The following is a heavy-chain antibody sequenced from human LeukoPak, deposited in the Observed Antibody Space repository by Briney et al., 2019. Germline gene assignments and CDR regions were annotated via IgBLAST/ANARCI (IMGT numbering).Heavy chain of an antibody. CDR3: ARKGYYYDSSGYYPPTNWFDP. CDR1: GFTFSSYS. V-gene: IGHV3-21*01. Sequence: GGSLRLSCAASGFTFSSYSMNWVRQAPGKGLEWVSSISSSSSYIYYADSVKGRFTISRDNAKNSLYLQMNSLRAEDTAVYYCARKGYYYDSSGYYPPTNWFDPWGQGTLVTVSS. J-gene: IGHJ5*02. CDR2: ISSSSSYI. D-gene: IGHD3-22*01.